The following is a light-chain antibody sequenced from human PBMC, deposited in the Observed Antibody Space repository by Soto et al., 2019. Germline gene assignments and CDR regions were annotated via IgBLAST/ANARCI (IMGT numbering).Light chain of an antibody. V-gene: IGKV3-20*01. CDR3: QQYSRSHKRT. J-gene: IGKJ1*01. CDR1: QSISATS. CDR2: GAF. Sequence: EIVLTQSPGTLSLSPGERATLSCRASQSISATSLAWYQQKPGQAPRLLIHGAFSRSTGVPDRFSGSGSGTDFTLTISRLEPEDFAVYYCQQYSRSHKRTFGQGTKVEIK.